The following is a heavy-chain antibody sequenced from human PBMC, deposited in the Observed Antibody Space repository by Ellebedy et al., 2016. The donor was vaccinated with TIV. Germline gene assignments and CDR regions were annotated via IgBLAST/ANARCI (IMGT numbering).Heavy chain of an antibody. CDR3: ARVRDGYNFGFDF. J-gene: IGHJ4*02. CDR2: IVPMFGSA. CDR1: VGSFSTYT. V-gene: IGHV1-69*13. D-gene: IGHD5-24*01. Sequence: AASVKVSCKSSVGSFSTYTVNWVRQGPGQGLEWMGGIVPMFGSANYAQKFQGRVTITADESTSTAYMELSSLRSEDTAVYYCARVRDGYNFGFDFWGQGTLVTVSS.